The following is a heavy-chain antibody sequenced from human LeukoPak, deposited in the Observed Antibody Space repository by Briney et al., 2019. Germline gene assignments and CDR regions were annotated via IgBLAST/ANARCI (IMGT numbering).Heavy chain of an antibody. Sequence: GASVKVSCKASGYTFISYGISWVRQAPGQGLEWKGWIRGYNGNTNYAQNLQGRVTMTTDTSTSTAYMELRSLRSDDTAVYYCARGLGVVTAQSEQPKPRYFDLWGRGTQVTVSS. CDR2: IRGYNGNT. CDR3: ARGLGVVTAQSEQPKPRYFDL. CDR1: GYTFISYG. D-gene: IGHD2-21*02. V-gene: IGHV1-18*01. J-gene: IGHJ2*01.